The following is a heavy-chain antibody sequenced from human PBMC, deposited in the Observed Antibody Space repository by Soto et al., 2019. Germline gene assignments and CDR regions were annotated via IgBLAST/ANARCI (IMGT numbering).Heavy chain of an antibody. D-gene: IGHD2-2*01. J-gene: IGHJ4*02. CDR3: ARCKGAIVVVPAAEY. CDR2: IYPGDSDT. Sequence: GESLKISCKGSGYSFTSYWIGWVRQMPGKGLEWMGIIYPGDSDTRYSPSFQGQVTISADKSISTAYLQWSSLKASDTAMYYCARCKGAIVVVPAAEYWGQGALVTVSS. V-gene: IGHV5-51*01. CDR1: GYSFTSYW.